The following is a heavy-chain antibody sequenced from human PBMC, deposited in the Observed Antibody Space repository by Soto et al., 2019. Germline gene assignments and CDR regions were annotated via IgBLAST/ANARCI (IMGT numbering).Heavy chain of an antibody. Sequence: GGSLRLSCAASGFTVSSNYMSWVRQAPGKGLEWVSVIYSGGSTYYADSVKGRFTISRYNSKNTLYLQMNSLRAEDTAVYYCANYYDFWSGYFAYWGQGTLVTVSS. CDR2: IYSGGST. CDR3: ANYYDFWSGYFAY. J-gene: IGHJ4*02. CDR1: GFTVSSNY. V-gene: IGHV3-66*01. D-gene: IGHD3-3*01.